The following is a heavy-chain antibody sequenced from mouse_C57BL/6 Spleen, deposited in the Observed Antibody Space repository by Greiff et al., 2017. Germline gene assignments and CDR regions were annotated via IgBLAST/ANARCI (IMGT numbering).Heavy chain of an antibody. J-gene: IGHJ1*03. Sequence: VQLQQPGAELVMPGASVKLSCKASGYTFTSYWMHWVKQRPGQGLEWIGEIDPSDSYTNYNQKFKGKTTLTVDKSSSTTYMQLSSLTSEDSAVYYCAREEDYCSSRYFDVWGTGTTVTVSS. D-gene: IGHD1-1*01. CDR1: GYTFTSYW. CDR3: AREEDYCSSRYFDV. V-gene: IGHV1-69*01. CDR2: IDPSDSYT.